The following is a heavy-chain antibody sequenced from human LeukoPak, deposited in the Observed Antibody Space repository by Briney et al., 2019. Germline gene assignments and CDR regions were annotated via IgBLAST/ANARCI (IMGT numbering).Heavy chain of an antibody. CDR1: GDSISSTHYF. CDR2: ISYSGNT. J-gene: IGHJ4*02. D-gene: IGHD3-16*01. V-gene: IGHV4-39*01. CDR3: ARRSPLGAARPAHYYDY. Sequence: SETLSLTCTVSGDSISSTHYFWGWIRQPPGKGLDWIGEISYSGNTYYNPSLKSRVTISIDTSKNQFSLKLNSMSASDTALYFCARRSPLGAARPAHYYDYWGPGTLVTVSS.